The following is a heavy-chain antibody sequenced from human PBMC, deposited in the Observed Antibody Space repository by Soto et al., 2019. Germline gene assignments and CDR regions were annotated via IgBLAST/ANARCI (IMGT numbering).Heavy chain of an antibody. V-gene: IGHV3-23*01. CDR1: GFTLSSYA. Sequence: GGSLRLSCAASGFTLSSYAMSWVRQAPGKGLEWVSTISNSEGSTYYADSVKGRFAISRDNSKNTLYLKMNSLRAEDTAVYYCAKPTPHCSGGSCYFFDYWGQGTMVTVSS. CDR2: ISNSEGST. CDR3: AKPTPHCSGGSCYFFDY. J-gene: IGHJ4*02. D-gene: IGHD2-15*01.